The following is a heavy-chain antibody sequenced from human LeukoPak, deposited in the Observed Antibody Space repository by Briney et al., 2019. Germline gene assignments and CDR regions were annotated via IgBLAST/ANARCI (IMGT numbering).Heavy chain of an antibody. CDR1: GFTFSSYG. J-gene: IGHJ6*03. V-gene: IGHV3-33*06. D-gene: IGHD2-21*01. CDR2: IWYDGSNK. CDR3: AKAGGDGTDYYYYYYMDV. Sequence: PGVSLRLSCAASGFTFSSYGMHWVRQAPGKGLEWVAVIWYDGSNKYYADSVKGRFTISRDNSKNTLYLQMNSLRAEDTAVYYCAKAGGDGTDYYYYYYMDVWGKGTTVTVSS.